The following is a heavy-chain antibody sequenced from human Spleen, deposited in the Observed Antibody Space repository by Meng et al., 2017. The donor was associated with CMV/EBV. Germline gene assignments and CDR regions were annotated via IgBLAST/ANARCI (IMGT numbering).Heavy chain of an antibody. Sequence: GESLKISCAASGFTFSSYSMNWVRQAPGKGLEWVSSISSSSSYIYYADSVKGRFTISRDNAKNSLYLQMNSLRAEDTAVYYCARELAVAGTYYYYGMDVWGQGTTVTVSS. CDR2: ISSSSSYI. CDR1: GFTFSSYS. D-gene: IGHD6-19*01. V-gene: IGHV3-21*01. CDR3: ARELAVAGTYYYYGMDV. J-gene: IGHJ6*02.